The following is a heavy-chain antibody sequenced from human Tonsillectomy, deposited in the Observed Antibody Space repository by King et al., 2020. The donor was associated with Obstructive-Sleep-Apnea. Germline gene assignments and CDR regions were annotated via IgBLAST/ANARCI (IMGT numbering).Heavy chain of an antibody. CDR1: DGSVSSGSFY. D-gene: IGHD6-19*01. V-gene: IGHV4-61*01. J-gene: IGHJ6*02. CDR2: VYYSGNT. Sequence: VQLQESGPGLVKPSETLSLTCTVSDGSVSSGSFYWNWIRQPPGKGLEWIGYVYYSGNTNYNPSLNSRVTISVDTSKNQFSLNLTSVTAADTAVYYCAREWSFIAVTGTGGMDVWGQGTTVTVSS. CDR3: AREWSFIAVTGTGGMDV.